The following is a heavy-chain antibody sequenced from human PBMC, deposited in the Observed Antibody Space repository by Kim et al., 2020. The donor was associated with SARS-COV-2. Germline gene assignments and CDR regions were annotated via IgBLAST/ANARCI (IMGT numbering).Heavy chain of an antibody. Sequence: KGRFTISRDNAKNSLYLQMNSLRAEDTAVYYCARVKLSRGWGGVGYGMDVWGQGTTVTVSS. V-gene: IGHV3-11*06. D-gene: IGHD3-3*01. CDR3: ARVKLSRGWGGVGYGMDV. J-gene: IGHJ6*02.